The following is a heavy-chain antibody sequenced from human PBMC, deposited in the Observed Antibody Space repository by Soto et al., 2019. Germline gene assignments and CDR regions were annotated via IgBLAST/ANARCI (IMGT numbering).Heavy chain of an antibody. J-gene: IGHJ5*02. CDR3: ATEPDLRFLEWLPRGT. Sequence: ASVKVSCKASGYTFTSYGISWVRQAPGQGLEWMGWINAYNGNTNYAQKLQGRVTMTEDTSTDTAYMELSSLRSEDTAVYYCATEPDLRFLEWLPRGTWGQGTLVTVPS. D-gene: IGHD3-3*01. V-gene: IGHV1-18*01. CDR2: INAYNGNT. CDR1: GYTFTSYG.